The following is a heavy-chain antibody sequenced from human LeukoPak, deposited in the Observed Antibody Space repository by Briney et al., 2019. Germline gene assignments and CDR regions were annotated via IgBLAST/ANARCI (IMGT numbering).Heavy chain of an antibody. D-gene: IGHD6-13*01. Sequence: ASVKVSCKASGYTFTSYVISWVRQAPGQGLEWMGWISAYNGNTDYAQKLQGRVTMTRDTSTSTAYMELRSLRSDDTAVYYCARDLRSSSLNWFDPWGQGTLVTVSS. CDR1: GYTFTSYV. V-gene: IGHV1-18*01. J-gene: IGHJ5*02. CDR2: ISAYNGNT. CDR3: ARDLRSSSLNWFDP.